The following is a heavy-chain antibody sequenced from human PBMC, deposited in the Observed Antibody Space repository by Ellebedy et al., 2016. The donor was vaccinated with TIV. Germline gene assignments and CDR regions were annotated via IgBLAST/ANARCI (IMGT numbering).Heavy chain of an antibody. CDR1: GGSFSDFY. CDR3: ARGSRLTGTRCSDY. D-gene: IGHD1-7*01. Sequence: SQTLSLTXAVYGGSFSDFYWTWIRQSPGKGLEWIGEIIHGGGTNYNPSLKSRVTMSVDTSKTQFSLHLNSVTAADTGVYYCARGSRLTGTRCSDYWGQGTLVTVSS. V-gene: IGHV4-34*01. CDR2: IIHGGGT. J-gene: IGHJ4*02.